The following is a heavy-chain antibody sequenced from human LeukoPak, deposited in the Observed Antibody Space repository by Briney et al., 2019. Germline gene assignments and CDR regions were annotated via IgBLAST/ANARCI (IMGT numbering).Heavy chain of an antibody. CDR1: GYTFTSYG. D-gene: IGHD6-6*01. V-gene: IGHV1-18*01. CDR2: ISAYNGNT. CDR3: ARIRIAARQSWFDP. Sequence: ASVKVSCKASGYTFTSYGISWVRQAPGQGLEWMGWISAYNGNTNYAQKLQGRVAMTTDTSTSTAYTELRSLRSDDTAVYYCARIRIAARQSWFDPWGQGTLVTVSS. J-gene: IGHJ5*02.